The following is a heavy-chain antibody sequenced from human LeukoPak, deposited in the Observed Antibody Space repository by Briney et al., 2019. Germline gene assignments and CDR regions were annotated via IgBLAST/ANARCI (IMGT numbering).Heavy chain of an antibody. V-gene: IGHV3-33*06. Sequence: GGSLRLSCAASGFTFSSYGMHWVRQAPGKGLEWVAVIWYDGSNKYYADSVKGRFTISRDNSKNTLYLQMNSLRAEDTALYYCAKEPTPGGAFYFDSWGQGTLVTVSS. CDR1: GFTFSSYG. CDR2: IWYDGSNK. J-gene: IGHJ4*02. CDR3: AKEPTPGGAFYFDS. D-gene: IGHD3-10*01.